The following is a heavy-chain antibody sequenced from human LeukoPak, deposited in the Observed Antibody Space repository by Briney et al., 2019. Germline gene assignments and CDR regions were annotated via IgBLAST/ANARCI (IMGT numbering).Heavy chain of an antibody. D-gene: IGHD1-26*01. CDR2: IYPGDSDT. J-gene: IGHJ4*02. CDR1: GYSFTSYW. V-gene: IGHV5-51*01. CDR3: ARLAGIVGATVGY. Sequence: GESLKISCKGSGYSFTSYWIGWVRRMPGKGLEWMGIIYPGDSDTRYSPSFQGQVTISADKSISTAYLQWSRLKASDTAMYHCARLAGIVGATVGYWGQGTLVTVSS.